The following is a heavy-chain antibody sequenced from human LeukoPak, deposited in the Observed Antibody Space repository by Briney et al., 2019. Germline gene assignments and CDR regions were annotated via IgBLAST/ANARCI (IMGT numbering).Heavy chain of an antibody. CDR3: ARGGTIFGVVIMSFDY. CDR1: GYTFTGYY. Sequence: ASVTVSCKASGYTFTGYYMHWVRQAPGQGLEWMGWINPNSGGTNYAQKFQGRVTMTRDTSISTAYMELSRLRSDDTAVYNWARGGTIFGVVIMSFDYWGQGTLVAVSS. V-gene: IGHV1-2*02. CDR2: INPNSGGT. D-gene: IGHD3-3*01. J-gene: IGHJ4*02.